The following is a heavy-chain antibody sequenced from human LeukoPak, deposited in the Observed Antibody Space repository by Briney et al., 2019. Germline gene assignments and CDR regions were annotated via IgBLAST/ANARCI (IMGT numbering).Heavy chain of an antibody. D-gene: IGHD2-8*01. V-gene: IGHV4-34*01. CDR1: GASFNTYY. Sequence: SETLSLTCAVYGASFNTYYWTWIRQSPDKGLEWIGEVKHDGDTNVNPSLRSRVVMSVDASKNQFSLKMTSVTAADTAIYFCARGPVALPNDRLSLSFDFWGQGTLVTVSS. CDR3: ARGPVALPNDRLSLSFDF. J-gene: IGHJ5*01. CDR2: VKHDGDT.